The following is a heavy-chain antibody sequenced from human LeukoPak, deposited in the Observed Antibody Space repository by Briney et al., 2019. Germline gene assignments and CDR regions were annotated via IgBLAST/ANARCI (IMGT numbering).Heavy chain of an antibody. D-gene: IGHD6-6*01. Sequence: GESLRLSCAASGFTFNTYAMSWVRQAPGKGLEWVANLKEDGAEKYYVDSVKGRFTISRDNVKNSLYLQMNNLRVEDTAVYYCARRGDSGSLDYWGQGTLVTVSS. CDR3: ARRGDSGSLDY. V-gene: IGHV3-7*05. CDR2: LKEDGAEK. J-gene: IGHJ4*02. CDR1: GFTFNTYA.